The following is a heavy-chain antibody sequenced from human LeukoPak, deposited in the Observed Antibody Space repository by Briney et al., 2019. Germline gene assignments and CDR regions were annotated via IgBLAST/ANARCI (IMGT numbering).Heavy chain of an antibody. J-gene: IGHJ4*02. Sequence: SETLSLTCTVSAGSISSSYWSWIRQPPGKGLEFIGFIYYTGSTNYNPSLKSRVTISLDTSKNQFSLRLSSVTAVDTAVYYCARGGKIGTIGPRGFDYWGQGALVTVSS. D-gene: IGHD1-7*01. V-gene: IGHV4-59*01. CDR1: AGSISSSY. CDR3: ARGGKIGTIGPRGFDY. CDR2: IYYTGST.